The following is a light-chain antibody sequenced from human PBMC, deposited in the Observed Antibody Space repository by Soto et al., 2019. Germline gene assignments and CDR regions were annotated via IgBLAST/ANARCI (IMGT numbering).Light chain of an antibody. CDR2: QIS. CDR3: SSYISTNTLPYL. CDR1: SSDVGGYNY. J-gene: IGLJ1*01. Sequence: QSVLTQPASMSGSPGQSITISCTGTSSDVGGYNYVSWYQHHPGTAPKLIIYQISHRPSGVSNRFSGSKSGNTASLTISGLQAEDEADYYCSSYISTNTLPYLFGTGTKFTVL. V-gene: IGLV2-14*01.